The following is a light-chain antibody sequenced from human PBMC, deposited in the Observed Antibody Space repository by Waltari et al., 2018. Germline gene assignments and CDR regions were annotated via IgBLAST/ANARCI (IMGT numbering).Light chain of an antibody. CDR1: QDIKTW. Sequence: DIQMTQSPSSVSASVGDRVTTTCRASQDIKTWLAWYQQNPGTAPKLLIYGASNLQTGVPSRFSGSGSGAYFTLTISSLLPEDFATYYCQQANSFPYTFGQGTNLEI. V-gene: IGKV1-12*01. CDR2: GAS. J-gene: IGKJ2*01. CDR3: QQANSFPYT.